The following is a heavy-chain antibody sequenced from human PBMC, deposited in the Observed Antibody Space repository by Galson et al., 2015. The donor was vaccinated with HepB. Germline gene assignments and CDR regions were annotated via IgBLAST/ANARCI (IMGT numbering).Heavy chain of an antibody. J-gene: IGHJ4*02. CDR1: GFTFSGSA. CDR3: TRLGDLSGYSSL. CDR2: IGRKANSYAT. V-gene: IGHV3-73*01. Sequence: SLRLSCAASGFTFSGSAMHWVRQASGRGLEWVGRIGRKANSYATAYPASVKGRFTISRDDSKNTAYKQMNSLKTEDTAVYYCTRLGDLSGYSSLWGQGTLVTVSS. D-gene: IGHD6-13*01.